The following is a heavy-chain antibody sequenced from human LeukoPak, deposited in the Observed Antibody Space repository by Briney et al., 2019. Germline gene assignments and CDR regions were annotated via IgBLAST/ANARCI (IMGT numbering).Heavy chain of an antibody. J-gene: IGHJ4*02. V-gene: IGHV3-30*18. CDR3: AKDLVLMTTVTLPLDC. CDR1: GFIFSSYG. Sequence: PGGSLRLSCAASGFIFSSYGMHWVRQAPGEGLEWVAVISYDGSIKYLADSVKGRFTISRDNSKNTLYLQMNSLRAEDTAMYYCAKDLVLMTTVTLPLDCWGQGTLVTVS. CDR2: ISYDGSIK. D-gene: IGHD4-17*01.